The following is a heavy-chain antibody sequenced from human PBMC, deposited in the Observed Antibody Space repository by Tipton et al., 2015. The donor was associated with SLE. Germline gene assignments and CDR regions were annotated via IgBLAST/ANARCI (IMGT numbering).Heavy chain of an antibody. CDR2: INPNSGGT. D-gene: IGHD6-19*01. Sequence: QLVQSGAEVKKFGASVKVSCKASGYTFTGYYMHWVRQAPGQGLEWMGWINPNSGGTNYAQKFQGWVTMTRDTSISTAYMELSRLRSDDTAVYYCARVGVYSSGWFDYWGQGTLVTVSS. CDR1: GYTFTGYY. J-gene: IGHJ4*02. V-gene: IGHV1-2*04. CDR3: ARVGVYSSGWFDY.